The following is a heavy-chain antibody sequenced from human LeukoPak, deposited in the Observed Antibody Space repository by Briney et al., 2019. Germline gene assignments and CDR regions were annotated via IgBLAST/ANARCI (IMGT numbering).Heavy chain of an antibody. Sequence: SETLSLTCTVSGVSISNNCWSWIRQPPGKGLEWIGNIYYSGSTNYNPSLKSRVTISVDTSKNQFSLKLSSVTAADTAVYYCTRGSIAYYYMDVWGKGTTVTISS. CDR1: GVSISNNC. CDR3: TRGSIAYYYMDV. V-gene: IGHV4-59*01. D-gene: IGHD3-22*01. CDR2: IYYSGST. J-gene: IGHJ6*03.